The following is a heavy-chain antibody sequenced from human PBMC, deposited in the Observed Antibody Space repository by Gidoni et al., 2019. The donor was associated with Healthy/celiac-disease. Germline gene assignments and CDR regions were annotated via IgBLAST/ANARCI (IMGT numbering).Heavy chain of an antibody. CDR1: GFTFSSYR. Sequence: EVQLVEPGGGLVKPGGSLRPSCAPSGFTFSSYRWNWVRQPPGQGLEWVSSISSSSSYIYYADSVKVRFTISRDNAKNSLYLQMNSLRAEDTAVYYCARDPTFRGVLGYWGQGTLVTVSS. CDR3: ARDPTFRGVLGY. J-gene: IGHJ4*02. D-gene: IGHD3-16*01. V-gene: IGHV3-21*01. CDR2: ISSSSSYI.